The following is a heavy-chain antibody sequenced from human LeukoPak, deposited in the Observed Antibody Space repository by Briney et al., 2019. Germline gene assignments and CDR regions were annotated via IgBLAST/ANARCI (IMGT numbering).Heavy chain of an antibody. CDR1: GFTFSSYA. CDR3: ARRDGGYCSSSTCHATFDI. D-gene: IGHD2-2*01. CDR2: ISYDGSNK. V-gene: IGHV3-30-3*01. J-gene: IGHJ3*02. Sequence: PGRSLRLSCAASGFTFSSYAMHWDRQAPGKGLEWVAVISYDGSNKYYADSVKGRFTISRDNSKNMLYLQMNSLRAEDTAVYYCARRDGGYCSSSTCHATFDIWGQGTMVTVSS.